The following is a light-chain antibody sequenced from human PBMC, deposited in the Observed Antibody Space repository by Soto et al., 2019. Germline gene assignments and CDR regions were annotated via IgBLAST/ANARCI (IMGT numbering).Light chain of an antibody. J-gene: IGKJ4*01. CDR2: GAS. CDR3: QQRSDWPLT. CDR1: QSVSSN. Sequence: EIVMTQSPATLSVSPGERATLSCRASQSVSSNLAWYQQKPGQAPRLLIYGASTRATGIPARFSGSGSGTEFTLTISSLEPDDFAVYYCQQRSDWPLTFGGGTKVEIK. V-gene: IGKV3-15*01.